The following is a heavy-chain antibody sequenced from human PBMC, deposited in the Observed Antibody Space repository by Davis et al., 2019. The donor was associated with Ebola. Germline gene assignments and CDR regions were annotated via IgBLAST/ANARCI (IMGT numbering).Heavy chain of an antibody. Sequence: GESLKISCAVSGIPFSSNWMHWVRQAPGKGLEWVSRISNDGSTIIYADSVKGRFTISRDNAKNSLYLQMNSLRADDTAVYYCAKDGPVPNYDHSSGYSLAIDHWGRGTVVTVSS. CDR3: AKDGPVPNYDHSSGYSLAIDH. V-gene: IGHV3-74*01. CDR2: ISNDGSTI. CDR1: GIPFSSNW. J-gene: IGHJ4*02. D-gene: IGHD3-22*01.